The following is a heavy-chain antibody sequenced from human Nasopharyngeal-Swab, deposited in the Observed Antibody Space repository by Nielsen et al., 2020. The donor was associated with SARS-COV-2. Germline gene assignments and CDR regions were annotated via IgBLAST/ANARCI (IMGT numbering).Heavy chain of an antibody. CDR2: IDQSGLEE. CDR3: ARDLDS. V-gene: IGHV3-7*01. J-gene: IGHJ4*02. CDR1: GFTFHSYW. Sequence: GESLKISCVASGFTFHSYWMNWVRQAPGKGLEWVANIDQSGLEEYYVGSVRGRFTISRDNTKKLVYLQMNSLRAEDTAVYYCARDLDSWGQGTLVTVSS.